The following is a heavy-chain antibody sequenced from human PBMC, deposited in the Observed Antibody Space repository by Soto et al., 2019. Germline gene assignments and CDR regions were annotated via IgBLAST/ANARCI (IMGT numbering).Heavy chain of an antibody. D-gene: IGHD4-17*01. V-gene: IGHV4-30-4*01. CDR3: ARSLLGDYESSDWFDP. CDR2: IYYSGST. J-gene: IGHJ5*02. CDR1: GGSISSGDYY. Sequence: QVQLQESGPGLVKPSQTLSLTCTVSGGSISSGDYYWSWIRQPPGKGLEWIGYIYYSGSTYYNPSLKSRVTISVDTSKNQFSLKLSSVTAADTAVYYCARSLLGDYESSDWFDPWGQGTLVTVSS.